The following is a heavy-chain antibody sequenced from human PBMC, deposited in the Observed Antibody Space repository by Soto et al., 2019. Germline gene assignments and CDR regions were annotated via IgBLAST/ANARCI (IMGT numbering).Heavy chain of an antibody. Sequence: QVQLVQSGAEVKKPGASVKVSCKASGYTFTSYGISWVRQAPGQGLAWMGWISAYNGNTNYAQKLQGRVTMTTDTATSTAYMELRSLRSDDTAVYYCARVLGRATMGEGWFDPWGQGTLVTVSS. CDR1: GYTFTSYG. V-gene: IGHV1-18*01. CDR3: ARVLGRATMGEGWFDP. CDR2: ISAYNGNT. J-gene: IGHJ5*02. D-gene: IGHD3-16*01.